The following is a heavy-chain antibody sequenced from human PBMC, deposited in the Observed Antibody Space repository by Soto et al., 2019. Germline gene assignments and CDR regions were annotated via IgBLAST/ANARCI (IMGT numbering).Heavy chain of an antibody. D-gene: IGHD2-2*01. J-gene: IGHJ4*02. Sequence: SPSFQGHVTISADKSISTAYLQWSSLKASDTAMYYCARQGTVVPAAKEDYWGQGTLVTVSS. CDR3: ARQGTVVPAAKEDY. V-gene: IGHV5-10-1*01.